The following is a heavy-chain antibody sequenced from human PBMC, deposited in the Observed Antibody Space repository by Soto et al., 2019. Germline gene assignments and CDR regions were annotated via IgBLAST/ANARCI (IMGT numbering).Heavy chain of an antibody. CDR1: GGSISGYY. V-gene: IGHV4-59*01. CDR2: MYKTGST. D-gene: IGHD5-18*01. J-gene: IGHJ4*02. CDR3: ARDNGYSYGYTLDH. Sequence: SETLSLTCTVSGGSISGYYWSWIRQPPGKGLEWIGYMYKTGSTVYNPSFKSRVTISVDTSKNQFSLKLNSVTAADTAVYYCARDNGYSYGYTLDHWGQGTLVTVS.